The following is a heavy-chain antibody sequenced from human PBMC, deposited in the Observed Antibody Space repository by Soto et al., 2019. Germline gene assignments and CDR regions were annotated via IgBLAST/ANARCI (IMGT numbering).Heavy chain of an antibody. V-gene: IGHV3-74*01. D-gene: IGHD3-16*01. Sequence: EVQLAESGGGLVQPGGSLRLSCAASGFTFSSYWMHWVRQAPGKGLVWVSRINSDGSSTTYAGSVKGRFTISRDNAKNTVYLQMNSLRAEDTAVYYCARKLGGGGMDVWGQGTTVAVSS. J-gene: IGHJ6*02. CDR3: ARKLGGGGMDV. CDR2: INSDGSST. CDR1: GFTFSSYW.